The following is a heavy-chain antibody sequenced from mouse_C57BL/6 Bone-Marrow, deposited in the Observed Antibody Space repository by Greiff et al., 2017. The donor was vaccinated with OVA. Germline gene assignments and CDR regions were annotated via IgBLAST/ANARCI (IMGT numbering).Heavy chain of an antibody. CDR2: IHPSDNDT. Sequence: QVQLQQPGAELVKPGASVKVSCKASGYTFTSYWMHWVKQRPGQGLEWIGRIHPSDNDTNYNQKFKGKAKLTAVTSASTAYMELSSLTNEDSAVYYCTPLLSDYFDYWGQGTTLTVSS. CDR3: TPLLSDYFDY. CDR1: GYTFTSYW. J-gene: IGHJ2*01. D-gene: IGHD6-1*01. V-gene: IGHV1-74*01.